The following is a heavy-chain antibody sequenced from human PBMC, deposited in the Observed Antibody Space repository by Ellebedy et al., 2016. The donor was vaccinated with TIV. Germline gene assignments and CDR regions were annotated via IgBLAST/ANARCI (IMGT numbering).Heavy chain of an antibody. CDR1: GFTFSYYS. Sequence: GGSLRLXXAASGFTFSYYSMHWVRQAPGKGLEWVAVISHGGSNKYHAESVKGRFTISRDDSKNTLYLQMNTLRTEDTALYFCARGSSSRGYFDSWGQGTLVTVSS. J-gene: IGHJ4*02. D-gene: IGHD6-13*01. CDR3: ARGSSSRGYFDS. V-gene: IGHV3-30-3*01. CDR2: ISHGGSNK.